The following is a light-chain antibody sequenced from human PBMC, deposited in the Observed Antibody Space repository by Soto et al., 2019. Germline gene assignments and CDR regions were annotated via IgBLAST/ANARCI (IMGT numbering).Light chain of an antibody. J-gene: IGKJ4*01. CDR2: GAS. Sequence: EVVLTQSPGTLSVSPGEGATLSCRASQSVINNLAWYQQKPGQAPTLLIYGASTRATDVPDRLSGSGSGTEFTLTISSLQSEDSAVYYCQQYNNWPWLTFGGGTKVEIK. CDR1: QSVINN. CDR3: QQYNNWPWLT. V-gene: IGKV3-15*01.